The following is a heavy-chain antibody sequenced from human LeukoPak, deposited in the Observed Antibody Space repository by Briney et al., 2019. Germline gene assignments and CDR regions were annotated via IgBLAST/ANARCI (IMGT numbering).Heavy chain of an antibody. V-gene: IGHV4-30-4*02. J-gene: IGHJ4*02. CDR1: GGSISSGDYY. D-gene: IGHD3-22*01. CDR3: ASTYYYDSSGYYDYFDY. Sequence: SETLSLTCTVSGGSISSGDYYWSWIRQPPGKGLEWIGYIYYSGSTYYNPSLKSRVTISVGTSKNQFSLKLSSVTAADTAVYYCASTYYYDSSGYYDYFDYWGQGTLVTVSS. CDR2: IYYSGST.